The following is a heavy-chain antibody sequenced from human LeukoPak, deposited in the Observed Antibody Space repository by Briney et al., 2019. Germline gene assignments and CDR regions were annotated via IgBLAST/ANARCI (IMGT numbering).Heavy chain of an antibody. CDR2: IYYSGST. D-gene: IGHD5-24*01. CDR3: ARELRRWLQLIDY. J-gene: IGHJ4*02. Sequence: PSETLSLTCTVSGGSISSYYWSWVRQPPGKGLEWIGNIYYSGSTNYNPSLKSRVTISVDTPKNQFSLKLSSVTAADTAVYYCARELRRWLQLIDYWGQGTLVTVSS. CDR1: GGSISSYY. V-gene: IGHV4-59*12.